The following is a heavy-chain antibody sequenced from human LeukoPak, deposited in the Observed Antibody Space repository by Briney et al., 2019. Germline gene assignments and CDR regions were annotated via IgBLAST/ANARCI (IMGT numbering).Heavy chain of an antibody. CDR1: GFTFSSYS. V-gene: IGHV3-21*01. CDR3: ARDVTYYDILTGYLPLYYFDY. D-gene: IGHD3-9*01. CDR2: ISSSSSYI. J-gene: IGHJ4*02. Sequence: GWSLRLSCAASGFTFSSYSTNWVRQAPGKGLEWVSSISSSSSYIYYADSVKGRFTISRDNAKNSLYLQMNSLRAEDTAVYYCARDVTYYDILTGYLPLYYFDYWGQGTLVTVSS.